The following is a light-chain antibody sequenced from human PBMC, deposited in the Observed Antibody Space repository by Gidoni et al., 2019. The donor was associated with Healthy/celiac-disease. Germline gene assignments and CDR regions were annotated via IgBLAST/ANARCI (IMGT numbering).Light chain of an antibody. V-gene: IGLV2-14*03. Sequence: SALTPPSPVFGSPGPSITISGTGTHSDVGGYNYVSWYQHNPGKAPKLMIYDVSNRPSGVSNRFSGSKSGNTASLTISGLQAEDEADYYGSSYTSSSTWVFGGGTKLTVL. CDR3: SSYTSSSTWV. CDR1: HSDVGGYNY. CDR2: DVS. J-gene: IGLJ3*02.